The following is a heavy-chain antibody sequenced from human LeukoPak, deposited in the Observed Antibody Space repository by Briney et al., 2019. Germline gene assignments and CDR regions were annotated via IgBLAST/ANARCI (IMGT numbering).Heavy chain of an antibody. D-gene: IGHD6-13*01. Sequence: GASVTVSCKASGYTFTSYDINWVRQATGQGLEWMGWMNPNSGNTGYAQKFQGRVTMTRNTSISTAYMELSSLRSEDTAVYYCARAYSSSGGGYYYGMDVWGQGTTVTVSS. J-gene: IGHJ6*02. CDR2: MNPNSGNT. V-gene: IGHV1-8*01. CDR1: GYTFTSYD. CDR3: ARAYSSSGGGYYYGMDV.